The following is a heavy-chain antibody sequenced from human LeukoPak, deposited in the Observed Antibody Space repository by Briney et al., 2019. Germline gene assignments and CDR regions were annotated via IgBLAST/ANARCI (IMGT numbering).Heavy chain of an antibody. CDR3: ARVGYCTNGVCLKSYYFDY. D-gene: IGHD2-8*01. CDR2: IYYSGST. V-gene: IGHV4-59*11. CDR1: GGSISSHY. J-gene: IGHJ4*02. Sequence: SETLSLTCTVSGGSISSHYWSWIRQPPGKGLEWIGYIYYSGSTNYNPSLKSRVTISVDTSKNQFSLKLSSVTAADTAVYYCARVGYCTNGVCLKSYYFDYWGQGTLVTVSS.